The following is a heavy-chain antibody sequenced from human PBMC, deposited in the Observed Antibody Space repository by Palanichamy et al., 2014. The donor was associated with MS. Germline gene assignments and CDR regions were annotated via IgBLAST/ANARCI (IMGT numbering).Heavy chain of an antibody. CDR3: AKDRGYCSGGSCSRFDY. D-gene: IGHD2-15*01. V-gene: IGHV3-30*18. Sequence: QVQLVESGGGVVQPGRSLRLSCAASGFTFSSYGMHWVRQAPGKGLEWVAVISYDGSNKYYADSVKVRFTISRDNSKNTLYLQMNNLRAEDTAVYYCAKDRGYCSGGSCSRFDYWGQGTLVTVSS. CDR2: ISYDGSNK. J-gene: IGHJ4*02. CDR1: GFTFSSYG.